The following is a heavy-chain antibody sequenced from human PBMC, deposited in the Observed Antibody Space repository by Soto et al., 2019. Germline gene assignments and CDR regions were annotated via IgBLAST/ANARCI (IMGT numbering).Heavy chain of an antibody. CDR1: GFTFSSYG. J-gene: IGHJ4*02. V-gene: IGHV3-30*18. Sequence: PGGSLRLSCAASGFTFSSYGMHWVRQAPGKGLEWVAVISYDGSNKYYADSVKGRFTISXDXXXXTXYXQXXXLRAXDTAVYYCAKGKPTTVWDYWGQGTLVTVSS. CDR3: AKGKPTTVWDY. D-gene: IGHD4-17*01. CDR2: ISYDGSNK.